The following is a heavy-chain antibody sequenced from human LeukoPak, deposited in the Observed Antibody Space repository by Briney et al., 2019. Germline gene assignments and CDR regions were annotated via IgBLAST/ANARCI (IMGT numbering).Heavy chain of an antibody. J-gene: IGHJ4*02. CDR2: ISYDGSNT. CDR3: ARGYLSSTRTDYFDY. Sequence: GGSLRLSCAASGFTFSTYTMHWVRQAPGKGLEWVAVISYDGSNTYYADSVKGRFTISRDNSKNTLYLQMNSLRAEDTAVYYCARGYLSSTRTDYFDYWGQGTLVTVSS. CDR1: GFTFSTYT. V-gene: IGHV3-30*04. D-gene: IGHD6-13*01.